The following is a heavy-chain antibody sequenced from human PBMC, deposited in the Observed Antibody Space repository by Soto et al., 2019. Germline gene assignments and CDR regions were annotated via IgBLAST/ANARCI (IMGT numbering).Heavy chain of an antibody. V-gene: IGHV6-1*01. CDR3: ARDLLAVAGTWVNDAFDI. CDR2: TYYRSKWYN. D-gene: IGHD6-19*01. CDR1: GDSVSSNSAA. J-gene: IGHJ3*02. Sequence: QVQLQQSGPGLVKPSQTLSLTCAISGDSVSSNSAAWNWIRQSPSRGLEWLGRTYYRSKWYNDYAVSVKSRITINPDTSKNQFSLQLNSVTPEDTAVYYCARDLLAVAGTWVNDAFDIWGQGTMVTVSS.